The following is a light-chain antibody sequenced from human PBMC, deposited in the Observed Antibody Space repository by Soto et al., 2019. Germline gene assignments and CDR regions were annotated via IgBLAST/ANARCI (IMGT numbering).Light chain of an antibody. CDR3: QQYGSSVT. V-gene: IGKV3-20*01. CDR2: GAS. CDR1: QSVSNNY. J-gene: IGKJ1*01. Sequence: EIVLTQSPGTLSLSPGERATLSCRASQSVSNNYLAWYQQKPGQAPRLLIYGASNRATGIPDRFSGSGSGKDVTLTISRLEPEDFAVYYCQQYGSSVTFGQGTKVEIK.